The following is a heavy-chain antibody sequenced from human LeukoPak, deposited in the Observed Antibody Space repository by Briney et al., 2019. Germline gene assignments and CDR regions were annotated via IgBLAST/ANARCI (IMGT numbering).Heavy chain of an antibody. CDR1: GFTFSSYW. V-gene: IGHV3-7*01. J-gene: IGHJ6*02. CDR3: ARDCSSTSCRGYYYGMDV. CDR2: IKQDGSEK. Sequence: GGSLRLSCAASGFTFSSYWMSWVRQAPGKGLEWVASIKQDGSEKYYVDSVKGRFTISRDNAKNSLYLQMNSLRAEDTAVYYCARDCSSTSCRGYYYGMDVWGQGTTVTVSS. D-gene: IGHD2-2*01.